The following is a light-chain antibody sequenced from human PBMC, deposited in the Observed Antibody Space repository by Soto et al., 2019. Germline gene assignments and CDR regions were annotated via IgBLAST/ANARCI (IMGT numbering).Light chain of an antibody. Sequence: QAVVTQPPSVSGAPGQRVTISCTGSSSNIGANYDVHWYKQLTGTAPKLLIYDNINRPSGVPDRFSASKSGTSASLAITGLQAEDEADYYCQSYDSSLNGVLFGGGTKLTVL. CDR3: QSYDSSLNGVL. V-gene: IGLV1-40*01. CDR1: SSNIGANYD. CDR2: DNI. J-gene: IGLJ2*01.